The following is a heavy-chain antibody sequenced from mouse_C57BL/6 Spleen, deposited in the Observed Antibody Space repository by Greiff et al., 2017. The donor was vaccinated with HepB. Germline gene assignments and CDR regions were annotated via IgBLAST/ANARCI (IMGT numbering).Heavy chain of an antibody. V-gene: IGHV1-22*01. J-gene: IGHJ2*01. CDR2: INPNNGGT. Sequence: EVQLQQSGPELVKPGASVKMSCKASGYTFTDYNMHWVKQSHGKSLEWIGYINPNNGGTSYNQKFKGKATLTVNKSSSTAYMELRSLTSEDSAVYYCARGAQATRDFDYWGQSTTLTVSS. CDR3: ARGAQATRDFDY. D-gene: IGHD3-2*02. CDR1: GYTFTDYN.